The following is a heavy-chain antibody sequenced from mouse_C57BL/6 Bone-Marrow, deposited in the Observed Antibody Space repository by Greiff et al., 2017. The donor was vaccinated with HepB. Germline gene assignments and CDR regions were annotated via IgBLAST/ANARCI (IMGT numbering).Heavy chain of an antibody. J-gene: IGHJ4*01. CDR1: GYTFTSYW. V-gene: IGHV1-55*01. CDR2: IYPGSGST. D-gene: IGHD3-2*02. Sequence: QVQLQQPGAELVKPGASVTMSCKASGYTFTSYWITWVKQRPGQGLEWIGDIYPGSGSTNYNEKFKSKATLTVDTSSSTAYMQLSSLTSEDSAVYYCARKVLRLQAMDYWGQGTSVTVSS. CDR3: ARKVLRLQAMDY.